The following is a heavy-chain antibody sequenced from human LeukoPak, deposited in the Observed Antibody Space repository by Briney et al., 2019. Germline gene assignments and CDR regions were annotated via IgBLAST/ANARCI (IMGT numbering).Heavy chain of an antibody. CDR3: ASEAFCAGGSCNVQRVAS. D-gene: IGHD2-8*02. CDR2: IDSNSGNT. Sequence: GASVKVSCKASGYTFTDYYMHWVRQAPGQGLEWMGWIDSNSGNTNYAQKFQGRVTITRDTSIGTAYMELNSLISGDTALYYCASEAFCAGGSCNVQRVASWGPGTLVTVSS. J-gene: IGHJ4*02. V-gene: IGHV1-2*02. CDR1: GYTFTDYY.